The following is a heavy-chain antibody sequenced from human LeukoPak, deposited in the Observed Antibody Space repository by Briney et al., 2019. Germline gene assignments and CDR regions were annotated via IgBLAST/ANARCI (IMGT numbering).Heavy chain of an antibody. D-gene: IGHD3-22*01. V-gene: IGHV4-39*07. CDR1: GDSTSSSSYY. Sequence: SETLSLTCTVSGDSTSSSSYYWGWIRQPPGKGLEWIGSIYYSGSTYYNPSLKSRVTIPVDTSKNQFSLKLNSLTAADTAVYYCARIPITMIVSSPGYFQHWGQGTLVTVSS. CDR3: ARIPITMIVSSPGYFQH. CDR2: IYYSGST. J-gene: IGHJ1*01.